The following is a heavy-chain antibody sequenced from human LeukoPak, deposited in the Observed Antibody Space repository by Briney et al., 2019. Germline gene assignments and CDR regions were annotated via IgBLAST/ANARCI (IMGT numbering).Heavy chain of an antibody. CDR3: ARVRQQLVPNYFDY. V-gene: IGHV4-34*01. J-gene: IGHJ4*02. Sequence: SETLSLTCAVYGGSFSGYYWSWIRQPPGKGLEWIGEINHSGSTNYNPSLKSRVTISVGTSKNQFSLKLSSVTAADTAVYYCARVRQQLVPNYFDYWGQGTLVTVSS. CDR1: GGSFSGYY. CDR2: INHSGST. D-gene: IGHD6-13*01.